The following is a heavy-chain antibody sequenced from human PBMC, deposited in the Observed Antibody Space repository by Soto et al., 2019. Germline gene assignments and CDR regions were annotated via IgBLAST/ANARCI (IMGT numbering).Heavy chain of an antibody. CDR1: GGSISSGGYY. D-gene: IGHD2-2*03. Sequence: SETLSLTCTVSGGSISSGGYYWNWIRQHPGKGLEWIGYIYYSGSTYYNPSLLSRVTISVDTSKNEFSLRLSSVTAADTAVYYCARLNGYCISTNCHGYYGMDVWGQGTTVTVSS. J-gene: IGHJ6*02. V-gene: IGHV4-31*03. CDR3: ARLNGYCISTNCHGYYGMDV. CDR2: IYYSGST.